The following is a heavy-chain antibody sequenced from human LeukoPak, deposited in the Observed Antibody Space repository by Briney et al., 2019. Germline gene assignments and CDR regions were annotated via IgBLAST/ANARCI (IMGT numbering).Heavy chain of an antibody. V-gene: IGHV1-69*04. CDR3: ARDHGYCSSTSCLRFDP. Sequence: SVKVSCKASGGTFSSYAISWVRQAPGQGLEWMGRLIPILGIANYAQKFQGRVTITADKSTSTAYMELSSLRSEDTAVYYCARDHGYCSSTSCLRFDPWGQGTLVTVSS. CDR1: GGTFSSYA. CDR2: LIPILGIA. D-gene: IGHD2-2*01. J-gene: IGHJ5*02.